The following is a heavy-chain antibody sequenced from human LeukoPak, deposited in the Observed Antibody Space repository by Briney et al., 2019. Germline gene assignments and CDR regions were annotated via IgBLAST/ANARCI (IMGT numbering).Heavy chain of an antibody. CDR1: GFTFSSSD. V-gene: IGHV3-48*03. D-gene: IGHD1-26*01. CDR3: ARSVGASYFDY. J-gene: IGHJ4*02. CDR2: ISSSGSTI. Sequence: GGSLRLSCAASGFTFSSSDMHWVRQAPGSGLEWVSYISSSGSTIYYADSVKGRFTISRDNSKNTLYLQMNSLRAKDTAVYYCARSVGASYFDYWGQGTLVTVSS.